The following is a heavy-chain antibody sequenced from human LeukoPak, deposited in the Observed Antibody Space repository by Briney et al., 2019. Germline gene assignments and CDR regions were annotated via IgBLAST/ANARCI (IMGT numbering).Heavy chain of an antibody. D-gene: IGHD2-2*02. CDR3: ARDFCSSARCNIRWFDP. J-gene: IGHJ5*02. CDR1: GFTVSNNF. Sequence: QPGGSLRLSCAASGFTVSNNFMSWVRQAPAKGLEWVSVIYSGGDTYYADSVKGRFTISRDNSKNTLYLQMNSLRAEDTAVYYCARDFCSSARCNIRWFDPWGQGTLVTVSS. V-gene: IGHV3-66*02. CDR2: IYSGGDT.